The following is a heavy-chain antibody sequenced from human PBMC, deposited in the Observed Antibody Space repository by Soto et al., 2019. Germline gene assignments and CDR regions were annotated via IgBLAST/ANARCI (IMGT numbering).Heavy chain of an antibody. CDR1: GGSISSYY. D-gene: IGHD3-3*01. J-gene: IGHJ4*02. CDR3: ARGPNDYDFWGGYYSGNFDY. V-gene: IGHV4-59*01. Sequence: SETLSLTCTVSGGSISSYYWSWIRQPPGKGLEWIGYIYYSGSTNYNPSLKSRVTISVDTSKNQFSLKLSSVTAADTAVYYCARGPNDYDFWGGYYSGNFDYWGQGTLVTVSS. CDR2: IYYSGST.